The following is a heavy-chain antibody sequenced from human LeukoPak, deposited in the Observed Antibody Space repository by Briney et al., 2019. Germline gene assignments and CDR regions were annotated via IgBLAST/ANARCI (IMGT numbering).Heavy chain of an antibody. CDR1: RGTFSSYA. CDR2: IIPIFGTA. CDR3: ARGLNNDAFDI. V-gene: IGHV1-69*05. J-gene: IGHJ3*02. Sequence: ASVKVSCKASRGTFSSYAISWVRQAPGQGLEWMGGIIPIFGTANYAQKFQGRVTITTDESTSTAYMELSSLRSEDTAVYYCARGLNNDAFDIWGQGTMVTVSS. D-gene: IGHD2-21*02.